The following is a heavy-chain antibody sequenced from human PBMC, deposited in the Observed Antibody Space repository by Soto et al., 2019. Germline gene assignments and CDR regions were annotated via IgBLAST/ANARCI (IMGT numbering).Heavy chain of an antibody. Sequence: GGSLRLSCAASGFTFSSYSMNWVRQAPGKGLEWVSYISSSSSTIYYADSVKGRFTISRDNAKNSLYLQMNSLRDEDTAVYYCARDSLLWFGESSGAFDIWGQGTMVTVSS. CDR1: GFTFSSYS. D-gene: IGHD3-10*01. CDR2: ISSSSSTI. J-gene: IGHJ3*02. CDR3: ARDSLLWFGESSGAFDI. V-gene: IGHV3-48*02.